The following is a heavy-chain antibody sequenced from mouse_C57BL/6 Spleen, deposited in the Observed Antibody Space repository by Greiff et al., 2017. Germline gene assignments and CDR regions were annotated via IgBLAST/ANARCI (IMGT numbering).Heavy chain of an antibody. V-gene: IGHV1-53*01. CDR3: AREGVDGYYVFAY. CDR2: INPSNGGT. Sequence: QVQLKQPGTELVKPGASVKLSCKASGYTFTSYWMHWVKQRPGQGLEWIGNINPSNGGTNYNEKFKSKATLTVDKSSSTAYMQLSSLTSEDSAVYYCAREGVDGYYVFAYWGQGTLVTVSA. D-gene: IGHD2-3*01. J-gene: IGHJ3*01. CDR1: GYTFTSYW.